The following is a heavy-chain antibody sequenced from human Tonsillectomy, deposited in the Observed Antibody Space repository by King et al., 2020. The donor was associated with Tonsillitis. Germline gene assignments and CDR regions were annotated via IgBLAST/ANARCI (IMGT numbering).Heavy chain of an antibody. CDR2: IKRKGNKEKEII. CDR3: TRDRLPAAMFDW. D-gene: IGHD2-2*01. Sequence: VQLVESGGGSVRPGGSLRLSCAASGFTFTEAWMSWVRQVPGKGLEWGDRIKRKGNKEKEIIDYAAPVKDRFIIARDDSRNILYLEMNGLRTEDTALYSCTRDRLPAAMFDWCGQGTLVTVSS. V-gene: IGHV3-15*01. J-gene: IGHJ4*02. CDR1: GFTFTEAW.